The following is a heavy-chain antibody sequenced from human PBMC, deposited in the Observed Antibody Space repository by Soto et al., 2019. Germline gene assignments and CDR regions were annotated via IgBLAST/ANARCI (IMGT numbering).Heavy chain of an antibody. Sequence: QVQLVQSGAEVKKPGASVKVSCKASGYTFTSYDINWVRQATGQGLEWMGWMNPNSGNTGYAQKFQGRVTMTRNTSISTAYMELSSLRSEDTAVYYCASTTLQNVDWVYYYMDVWGKGTTVTVSS. J-gene: IGHJ6*03. CDR1: GYTFTSYD. D-gene: IGHD3-9*01. CDR2: MNPNSGNT. V-gene: IGHV1-8*01. CDR3: ASTTLQNVDWVYYYMDV.